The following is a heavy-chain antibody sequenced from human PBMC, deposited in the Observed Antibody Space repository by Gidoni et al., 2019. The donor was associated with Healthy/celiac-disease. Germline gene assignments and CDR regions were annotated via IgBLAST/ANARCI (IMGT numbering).Heavy chain of an antibody. V-gene: IGHV3-21*01. CDR2: ISSRSRSI. CDR1: GFTFSSYS. J-gene: IGHJ4*02. CDR3: ARDLKGHYYFYY. Sequence: EVKLVESGGGLVKPGGSLRLSCASSGFTFSSYSMNWVRQAPGKGLEWVSSISSRSRSISYADSVKGRFTISRDNAKNSLYLQMNSLRAEDTAVYYCARDLKGHYYFYYWCQGTLVTVSS.